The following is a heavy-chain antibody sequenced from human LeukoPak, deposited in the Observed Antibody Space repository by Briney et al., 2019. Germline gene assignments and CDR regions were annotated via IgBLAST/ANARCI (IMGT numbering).Heavy chain of an antibody. V-gene: IGHV3-30*04. CDR3: AKQLGYCSDGSCYFPY. Sequence: GGSLRLSCAASGFTFSSYAMHWVRQAPGKGLEWVTAILNDGGNKFYADSVQGRFTISRDNSKSTLCLQMNSLRAEDTAVYYCAKQLGYCSDGSCYFPYWGQGTLVTVSS. J-gene: IGHJ4*02. D-gene: IGHD2-15*01. CDR2: ILNDGGNK. CDR1: GFTFSSYA.